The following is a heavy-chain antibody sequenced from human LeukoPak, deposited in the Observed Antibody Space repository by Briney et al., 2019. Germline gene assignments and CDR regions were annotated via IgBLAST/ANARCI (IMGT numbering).Heavy chain of an antibody. Sequence: GRSLRLSCAASGFTFSSYTMHWVRQAPGKGLEWVAVISYDGSNKYYADSVKGRFTISRDNSKNTRYLQINSLRAEDTAVYYCARDSLAAAGTGRPDYWGQGTLVTVSS. CDR1: GFTFSSYT. V-gene: IGHV3-30-3*01. D-gene: IGHD6-13*01. J-gene: IGHJ4*02. CDR2: ISYDGSNK. CDR3: ARDSLAAAGTGRPDY.